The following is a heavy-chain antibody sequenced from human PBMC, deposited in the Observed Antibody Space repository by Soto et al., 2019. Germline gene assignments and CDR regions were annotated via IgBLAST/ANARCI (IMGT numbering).Heavy chain of an antibody. CDR3: ARGGYYARYAFDI. V-gene: IGHV4-34*01. CDR1: VGSFSGYY. Sequence: SLTFAVYVGSFSGYYWSCIRQPPGKGLEWIGEINHSGSTKYNPSLKSRVTISVDTSKNQFSLKLSSVTAADTAVYYCARGGYYARYAFDIWGQGTMVTVSS. D-gene: IGHD3-10*01. CDR2: INHSGST. J-gene: IGHJ3*02.